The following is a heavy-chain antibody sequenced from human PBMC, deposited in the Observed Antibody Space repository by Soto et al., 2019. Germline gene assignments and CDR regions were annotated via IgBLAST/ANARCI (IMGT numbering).Heavy chain of an antibody. D-gene: IGHD6-13*01. CDR2: TYYRSKWHY. CDR3: AGERQPHTGMDV. Sequence: SQTLSLTCAISGDSVSSNLADWNWIRQSPSRGLEWLGRTYYRSKWHYDYAVSVKGRITVNPDTSKNQFSLHLNSVTPEDTAVYYCAGERQPHTGMDVCGQGTTVTVS. CDR1: GDSVSSNLAD. V-gene: IGHV6-1*01. J-gene: IGHJ6*02.